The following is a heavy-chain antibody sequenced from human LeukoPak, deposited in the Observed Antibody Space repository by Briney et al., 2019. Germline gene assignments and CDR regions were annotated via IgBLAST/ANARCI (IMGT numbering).Heavy chain of an antibody. J-gene: IGHJ4*02. CDR1: GFTFDDYA. D-gene: IGHD3-22*01. Sequence: GGSLRLSCAASGFTFDDYAMHWLRQAPGKGLEWVSGISWNSDSIGYADSVKGRFTISRDNAKNSLYLQMNSLRAEDTALYYCAKDTGPYDSSGYYYVRYFDYWGQGTLVTVSS. CDR2: ISWNSDSI. CDR3: AKDTGPYDSSGYYYVRYFDY. V-gene: IGHV3-9*01.